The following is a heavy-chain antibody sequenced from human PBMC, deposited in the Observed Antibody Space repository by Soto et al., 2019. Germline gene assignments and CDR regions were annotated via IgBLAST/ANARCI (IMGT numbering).Heavy chain of an antibody. CDR1: GGSISSYY. CDR2: IYYTGST. V-gene: IGHV4-59*01. D-gene: IGHD3-16*01. CDR3: ARAWGEAFDF. J-gene: IGHJ4*02. Sequence: QVQLQESGPGLVKPSETLSLTCTVSGGSISSYYWSWIRQPPGKGLEWIGYIYYTGSTNYNPSLNXRVTISVDTSKNQFSLKLSSVTAADTAVYYCARAWGEAFDFWGQGTRVTVSS.